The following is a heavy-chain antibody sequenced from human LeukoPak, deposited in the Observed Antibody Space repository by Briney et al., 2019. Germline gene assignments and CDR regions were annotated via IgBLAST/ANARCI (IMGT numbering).Heavy chain of an antibody. V-gene: IGHV3-74*01. J-gene: IGHJ4*02. Sequence: GGSLRLSYAASGFTFSNYWMHWVRQAPGKGLVWVSRIDSDGSSTNYADSVKGRFTISRGNAKNTLYLQMNSLRDEDTAVYYCARGVATIMSWGQGTLVTVSS. CDR1: GFTFSNYW. CDR2: IDSDGSST. D-gene: IGHD5-12*01. CDR3: ARGVATIMS.